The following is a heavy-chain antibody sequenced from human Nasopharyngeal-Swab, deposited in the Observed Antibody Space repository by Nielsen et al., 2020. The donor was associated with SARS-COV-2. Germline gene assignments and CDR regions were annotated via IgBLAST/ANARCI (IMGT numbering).Heavy chain of an antibody. Sequence: VRQAPGKGLEWVSGISWNSGSIGYADSVKGRFTISRDNAKNSLYLQMNSLRAEDTALYYCAKGAIFDIWGQGTMATVSS. J-gene: IGHJ3*02. CDR3: AKGAIFDI. CDR2: ISWNSGSI. V-gene: IGHV3-9*01.